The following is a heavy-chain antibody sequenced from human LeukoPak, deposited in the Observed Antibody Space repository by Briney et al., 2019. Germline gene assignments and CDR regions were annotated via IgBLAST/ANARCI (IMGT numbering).Heavy chain of an antibody. J-gene: IGHJ4*02. CDR3: ARAYSSSWAFDY. V-gene: IGHV4-34*01. CDR1: GGPFSGYY. D-gene: IGHD6-13*01. Sequence: PSETLSLTCAVYGGPFSGYYWSWIRQPPGKGLEWIGEINHSGSTNYNPSLKSRVTISVDTSKNQFSLKLSSVTAADTAVYYCARAYSSSWAFDYWGQGTLVTVSS. CDR2: INHSGST.